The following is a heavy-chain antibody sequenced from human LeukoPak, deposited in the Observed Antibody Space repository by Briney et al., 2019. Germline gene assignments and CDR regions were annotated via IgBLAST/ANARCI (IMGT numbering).Heavy chain of an antibody. D-gene: IGHD4-17*01. J-gene: IGHJ4*02. CDR2: INPNSGGT. CDR3: ATHGWAVTTSASPHYFDY. CDR1: GYTFTGYY. V-gene: IGHV1-2*02. Sequence: ASVKVSCKASGYTFTGYYMHWVRQATGQGLEWMGWINPNSGGTNYAQRFQGRVTMTRDTSISTAYMELSRLRSDDTAVYYCATHGWAVTTSASPHYFDYWGQGTLVTVSS.